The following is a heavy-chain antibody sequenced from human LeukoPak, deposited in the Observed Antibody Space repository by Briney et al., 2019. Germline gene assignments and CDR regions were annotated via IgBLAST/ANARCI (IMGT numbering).Heavy chain of an antibody. V-gene: IGHV4-61*02. CDR3: ARGAWYGY. D-gene: IGHD6-13*01. Sequence: PSETLSLTCTVSGGSISSGSYYWSWIRQPAGKGLEWIGRIYTSGSTNYNPSLKSRVTISVDTSKNQFSLKLSSVTAADTAVYYCARGAWYGYWGQGTLVTVSS. CDR2: IYTSGST. J-gene: IGHJ4*02. CDR1: GGSISSGSYY.